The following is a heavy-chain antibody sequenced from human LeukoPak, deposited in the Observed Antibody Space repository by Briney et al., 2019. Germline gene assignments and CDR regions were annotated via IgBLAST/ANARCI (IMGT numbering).Heavy chain of an antibody. V-gene: IGHV3-48*03. D-gene: IGHD6-13*01. Sequence: GGTLRLSCAASGFTFSSYEMNWVRQAPGKGLEWVSYISSSGSTIYYADSVKGRFTISRDNAKNSLYLQMNSLRAEDTAVYYCVRGAYSSSWLNFDYWGQGTLVTVSS. J-gene: IGHJ4*02. CDR2: ISSSGSTI. CDR1: GFTFSSYE. CDR3: VRGAYSSSWLNFDY.